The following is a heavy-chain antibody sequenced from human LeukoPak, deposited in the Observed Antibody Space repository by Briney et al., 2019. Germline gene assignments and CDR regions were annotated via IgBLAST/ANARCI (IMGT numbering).Heavy chain of an antibody. CDR1: GGSFSGYY. J-gene: IGHJ4*02. CDR3: ARLPHCSSTRCYTGYYFDN. CDR2: INHSGST. V-gene: IGHV4-34*01. Sequence: PSETLSLTCAVYGGSFSGYYWSWIRQPPGKGLEWIGEINHSGSTNYNPSLKSRVTISVDTSENQFSLNLSSVTAADTAVYYCARLPHCSSTRCYTGYYFDNWGQGTLVTVS. D-gene: IGHD2-2*02.